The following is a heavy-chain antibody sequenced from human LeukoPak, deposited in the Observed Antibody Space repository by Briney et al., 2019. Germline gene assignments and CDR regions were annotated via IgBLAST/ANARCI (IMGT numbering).Heavy chain of an antibody. CDR3: ARRDFKGGYSYGDDWYFDL. D-gene: IGHD5-18*01. CDR2: IYYSGST. CDR1: GGSISSYY. J-gene: IGHJ2*01. Sequence: PSETLSLTCTVSGGSISSYYWSWIRQPPGKGLEWIGYIYYSGSTNYNPSLKSRVTISVDTSKNQFSLKLSSVTAADTAVYYCARRDFKGGYSYGDDWYFDLWGRGTLVTVSS. V-gene: IGHV4-59*01.